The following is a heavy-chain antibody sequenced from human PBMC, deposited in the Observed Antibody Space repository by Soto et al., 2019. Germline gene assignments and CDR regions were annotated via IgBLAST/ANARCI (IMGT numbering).Heavy chain of an antibody. J-gene: IGHJ6*02. CDR2: INPSGGST. V-gene: IGHV1-46*01. CDR3: ARVGGYSGYDSPLYGMDV. D-gene: IGHD5-12*01. CDR1: GYTFTSYY. Sequence: GASVKVSCKASGYTFTSYYMHWVRQAPGQGLEWMGIINPSGGSTSYAQKFQGRVTMTRDTSTSTVYMELSSLRSEDTAVYYCARVGGYSGYDSPLYGMDVWGQGTTVTVSS.